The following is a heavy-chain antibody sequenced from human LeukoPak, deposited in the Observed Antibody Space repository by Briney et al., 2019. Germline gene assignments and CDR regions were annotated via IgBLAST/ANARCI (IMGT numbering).Heavy chain of an antibody. V-gene: IGHV3-23*01. CDR2: ISGSGGST. D-gene: IGHD3-16*01. Sequence: PGGSLRLSCAASGFTFSSYAMSWVRQAPGKGLEWVSAISGSGGSTYYADSVKGRFTISRDNSKNTLYLQMNSLRAEDTAVYYCAKDQGYDYVWGTHFDYWGQGTLVTVSS. CDR1: GFTFSSYA. CDR3: AKDQGYDYVWGTHFDY. J-gene: IGHJ4*02.